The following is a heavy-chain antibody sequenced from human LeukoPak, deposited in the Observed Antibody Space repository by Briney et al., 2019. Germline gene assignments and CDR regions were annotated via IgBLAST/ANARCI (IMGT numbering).Heavy chain of an antibody. CDR1: GYSISSGYY. J-gene: IGHJ4*02. Sequence: KPSETLSLTCAVSGYSISSGYYWGWIRQPPGKGLEWIGSIYHSGSTYYNPSLKSRVTISVDTSKNQFSLKLSSVTAADTAVYYCARIYRRVGQFDYWGQGTLVNVSS. D-gene: IGHD3-16*02. CDR2: IYHSGST. CDR3: ARIYRRVGQFDY. V-gene: IGHV4-38-2*01.